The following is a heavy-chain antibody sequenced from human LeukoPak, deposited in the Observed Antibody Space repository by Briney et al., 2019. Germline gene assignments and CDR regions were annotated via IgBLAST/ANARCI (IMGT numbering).Heavy chain of an antibody. CDR2: IIPIFGTA. Sequence: SVKVSCKASGGTFSSYAISWVRQAPGQGLEWMGGIIPIFGTANYAQKFQGRVTITADKSTSTAYMELSSLRSEDTAVYYCARAPYSSSSDRYYYYYYYMDVWGKGTTVTVSS. J-gene: IGHJ6*03. V-gene: IGHV1-69*06. CDR3: ARAPYSSSSDRYYYYYYYMDV. CDR1: GGTFSSYA. D-gene: IGHD6-6*01.